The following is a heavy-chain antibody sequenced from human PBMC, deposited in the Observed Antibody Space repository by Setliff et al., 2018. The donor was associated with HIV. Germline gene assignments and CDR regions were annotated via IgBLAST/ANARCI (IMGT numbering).Heavy chain of an antibody. CDR2: IYITGST. V-gene: IGHV4-61*02. CDR1: GGSISSGSYY. CDR3: AKDDVPRDFDI. J-gene: IGHJ3*02. Sequence: SETLSLTCTVSGGSISSGSYYWSWIRQPAGKGLEWIGRIYITGSTSYNPSLKSRVTISIDTSKSQFSLKLSSVTAADTAVYYCAKDDVPRDFDIWGQGTMVTVSS.